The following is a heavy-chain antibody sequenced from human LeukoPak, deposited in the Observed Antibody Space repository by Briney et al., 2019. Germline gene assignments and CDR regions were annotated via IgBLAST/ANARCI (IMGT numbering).Heavy chain of an antibody. D-gene: IGHD1-26*01. CDR3: SRESGAFSPFGY. J-gene: IGHJ4*02. CDR2: ISLSGVT. V-gene: IGHV4-4*02. CDR1: GGSISSTNW. Sequence: SGTLSLTCGVSGGSISSTNWWSWVRQPPGQGLEWIGKISLSGVTNYNPSLKSRVTMSLDRSKNHLSLTLTSVTAADTAVYYCSRESGAFSPFGYWGQGTLVTVSS.